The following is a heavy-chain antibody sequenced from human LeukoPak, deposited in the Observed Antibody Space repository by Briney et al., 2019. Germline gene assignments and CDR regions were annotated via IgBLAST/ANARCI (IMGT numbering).Heavy chain of an antibody. J-gene: IGHJ4*02. CDR3: AGSKRSFGGVIVSFDY. V-gene: IGHV4-59*08. CDR2: IYYSGST. CDR1: GGSISSYY. D-gene: IGHD3-16*02. Sequence: PETLSLTCTVSGGSISSYYWSWIRQPPGKGLEWIGYIYYSGSTNYNPSLKSRVTISVDPSKNQFSLKLSSVTAADTAVYYCAGSKRSFGGVIVSFDYWGQGTLVTVSS.